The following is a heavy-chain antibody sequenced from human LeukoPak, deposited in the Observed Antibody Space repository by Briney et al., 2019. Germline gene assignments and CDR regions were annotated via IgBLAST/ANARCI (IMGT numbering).Heavy chain of an antibody. Sequence: PGGSLRLSCAASGFTFSNAWMGWVRQAPGKGLEWVGRIKDKTGGETTDYAAPVKGRFTISRDDSKNTLYLQMNSLKTEDTAVYYWATARIGWWGQGTLVTVSS. CDR3: ATARIGW. CDR2: IKDKTGGETT. CDR1: GFTFSNAW. V-gene: IGHV3-15*01. J-gene: IGHJ4*02.